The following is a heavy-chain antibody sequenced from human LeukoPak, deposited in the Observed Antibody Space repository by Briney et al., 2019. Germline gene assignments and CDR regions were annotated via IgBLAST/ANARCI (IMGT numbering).Heavy chain of an antibody. D-gene: IGHD2-2*01. CDR2: ISAYNGNT. J-gene: IGHJ5*02. Sequence: GASVKVSCKASGYTFTSYGISWVRQAPGQGLEWMGWISAYNGNTNYAQKLQGRVTMTTDTSTSTAYMELRSLRSDDTAVYYCARDSSDDCSSTSCYGWFDPWGQGTLVTVSS. CDR1: GYTFTSYG. CDR3: ARDSSDDCSSTSCYGWFDP. V-gene: IGHV1-18*01.